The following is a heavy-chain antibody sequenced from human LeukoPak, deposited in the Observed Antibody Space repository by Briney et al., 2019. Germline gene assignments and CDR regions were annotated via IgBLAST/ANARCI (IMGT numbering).Heavy chain of an antibody. CDR3: ARIEEPHYFEY. Sequence: SGGSLRLSCAASGFTFSTYSMIWVRQAPGKGLEWVSSIGSSGRNTHSAYSVKGRFTISRDNAKNSLYLQMDSLRAEDTAVYYCARIEEPHYFEYGGQGDLVTVSS. J-gene: IGHJ4*02. V-gene: IGHV3-21*01. D-gene: IGHD1-26*01. CDR2: IGSSGRNT. CDR1: GFTFSTYS.